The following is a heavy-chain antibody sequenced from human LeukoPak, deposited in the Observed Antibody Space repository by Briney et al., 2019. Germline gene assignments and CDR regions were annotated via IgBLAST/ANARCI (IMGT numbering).Heavy chain of an antibody. CDR2: IYYSGST. V-gene: IGHV4-31*03. D-gene: IGHD2-21*02. Sequence: HSETLSLTCTVSGGSISSGGYYWSWIRQHPGQGLEWIGYIYYSGSTYYNPPLKSRVTISVDTSKNQFSLKLSSVTAADTAVYYCARDARMGVVTASTGWFDPWGQGTLVTVSS. J-gene: IGHJ5*02. CDR3: ARDARMGVVTASTGWFDP. CDR1: GGSISSGGYY.